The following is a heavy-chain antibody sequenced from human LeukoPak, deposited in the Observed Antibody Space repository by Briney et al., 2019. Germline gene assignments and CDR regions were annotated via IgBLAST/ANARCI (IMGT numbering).Heavy chain of an antibody. D-gene: IGHD3-22*01. V-gene: IGHV4-59*01. CDR1: GGSISTYY. Sequence: SGPTLVKPSETLFLTCTVSGGSISTYYWSWIRQPPGKALEWIGYIYYSGSTNYNPSLKSRVTISVDTSKKQFSLRLSSVTAADTAVYYCAREYYYDSSGYYPPHAFDIWGQGTMVTVSS. CDR3: AREYYYDSSGYYPPHAFDI. CDR2: IYYSGST. J-gene: IGHJ3*02.